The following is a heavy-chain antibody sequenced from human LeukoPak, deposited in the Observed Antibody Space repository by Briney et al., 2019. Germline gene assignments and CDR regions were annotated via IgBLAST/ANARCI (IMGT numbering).Heavy chain of an antibody. Sequence: SETLSLTCAVSGDSFSSHYWTWIRQSPGTGLEWIGYISHIGRTNYNPSLKSRVTISIDTSKNQFSLKMRSVTAADTAVYYCARDLVTVTKGFDIWGQGTIVSVSS. V-gene: IGHV4-59*11. CDR2: ISHIGRT. D-gene: IGHD4-17*01. J-gene: IGHJ3*02. CDR1: GDSFSSHY. CDR3: ARDLVTVTKGFDI.